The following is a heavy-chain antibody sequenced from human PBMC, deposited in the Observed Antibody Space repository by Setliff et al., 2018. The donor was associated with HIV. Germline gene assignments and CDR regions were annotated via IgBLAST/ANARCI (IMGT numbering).Heavy chain of an antibody. CDR2: INHSGST. V-gene: IGHV4-34*01. CDR3: ARLSDTAMASFDS. D-gene: IGHD5-18*01. Sequence: SETLSLTCAVHGESFSSYYWSWIRQPPGRGLEWIGEINHSGSTNYSPSLKSRVTISPDTSKNQFSLKLTSVTAADTAVYYCARLSDTAMASFDSWGQGILVTV. CDR1: GESFSSYY. J-gene: IGHJ4*02.